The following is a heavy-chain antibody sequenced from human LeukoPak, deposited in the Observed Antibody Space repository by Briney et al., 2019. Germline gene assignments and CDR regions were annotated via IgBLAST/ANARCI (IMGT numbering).Heavy chain of an antibody. CDR2: IYYSGST. V-gene: IGHV4-39*02. CDR1: GGSIGSTSYY. CDR3: ARKLWPTWFDP. J-gene: IGHJ5*02. D-gene: IGHD3-10*01. Sequence: SETLSLTCTVSGGSIGSTSYYWGWIRQPPGKGLEWIGSIYYSGSTYYNPSLKSRVTISVDTSKNLFSLKLNSLTAADTAVYYCARKLWPTWFDPWGPGTLVTVSS.